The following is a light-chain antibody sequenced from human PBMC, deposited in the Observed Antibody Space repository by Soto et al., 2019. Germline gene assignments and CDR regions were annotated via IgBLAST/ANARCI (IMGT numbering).Light chain of an antibody. CDR3: QQRSNWPWT. CDR1: QSVSSY. CDR2: DAS. J-gene: IGKJ1*01. V-gene: IGKV3-11*01. Sequence: EIVLTQSAATLSLSPGERATLSCRASQSVSSYLAWYQQKPGQAPRLLIYDASNRATGIPARFSGSGSGTDFTLTISSLEPEDFVVYYCQQRSNWPWTFGQGTKV.